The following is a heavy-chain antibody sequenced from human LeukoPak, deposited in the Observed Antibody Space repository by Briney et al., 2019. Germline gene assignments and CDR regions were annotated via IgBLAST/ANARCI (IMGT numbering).Heavy chain of an antibody. V-gene: IGHV1-69*06. CDR2: IIPIFGTA. CDR3: ARGDGCSSTSCPTYYYYMDV. D-gene: IGHD2-2*01. CDR1: GGTFSSYA. Sequence: SVKVSCKASGGTFSSYAISWVRQAPGQGLEWMGGIIPIFGTANYAQKFQGRVTITADKSTSTAYMELSSLRSEDTAVYYCARGDGCSSTSCPTYYYYMDVWGKGTTVTVSS. J-gene: IGHJ6*03.